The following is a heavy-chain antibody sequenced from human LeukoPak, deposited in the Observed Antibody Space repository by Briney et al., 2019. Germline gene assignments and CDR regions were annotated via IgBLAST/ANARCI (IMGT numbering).Heavy chain of an antibody. CDR3: ARRTGTTMVRKFDY. V-gene: IGHV4-4*07. J-gene: IGHJ4*02. D-gene: IGHD3-10*01. CDR1: GGSISSYY. CDR2: IYTSGST. Sequence: SETLSLTCTVSGGSISSYYWSWIRQPAGKGLEWIGRIYTSGSTNYNPSLKSRVTMSVDTSKNLFSLKLSSVTAADTAAYYCARRTGTTMVRKFDYWGQGTLVTVSS.